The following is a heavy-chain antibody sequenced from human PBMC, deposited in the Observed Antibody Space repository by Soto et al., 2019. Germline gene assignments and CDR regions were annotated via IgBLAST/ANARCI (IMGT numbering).Heavy chain of an antibody. CDR3: AKDSFYGDYDQYFDY. CDR2: ISYDGRNK. CDR1: GFTFSSYG. D-gene: IGHD4-17*01. J-gene: IGHJ4*02. V-gene: IGHV3-30*18. Sequence: QVQLVESGGGVVQPGRSLRLSCAASGFTFSSYGMHWVRQAPGEGLEWVAVISYDGRNKYYADSVKGRFTISRDNSKNTLYLQMNSLRAEDTAVYYCAKDSFYGDYDQYFDYWGQGTLVTVSS.